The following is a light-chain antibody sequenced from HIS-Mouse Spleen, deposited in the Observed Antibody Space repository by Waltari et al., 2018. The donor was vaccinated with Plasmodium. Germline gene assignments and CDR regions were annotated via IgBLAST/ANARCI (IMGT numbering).Light chain of an antibody. CDR2: DAS. V-gene: IGKV1-33*01. CDR1: QDISNY. CDR3: QQYDNLPPLFT. Sequence: DIQMTQSPSSLSASVGDRVTITCQASQDISNYLHWYQQKPGKAPKLLIYDASNLETRVPSRFSGSGSGTDVTFTISSLQPEDIATYYCQQYDNLPPLFTFGPGTKVDIK. J-gene: IGKJ3*01.